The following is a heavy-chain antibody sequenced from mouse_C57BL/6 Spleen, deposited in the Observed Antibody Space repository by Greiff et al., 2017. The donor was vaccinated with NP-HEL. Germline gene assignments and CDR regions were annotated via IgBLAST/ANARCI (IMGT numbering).Heavy chain of an antibody. Sequence: QVQLQQSGPELVKPGASVKISCKASGYAFSSSWMNWVKQRPGKGLEWIGRIYPGDGDTNYNGKFKGKATLTADKSSSTAYMQLSSLTSEDSAVYFCAREGYRAWFAYWGQGTLVTVSA. CDR3: AREGYRAWFAY. J-gene: IGHJ3*01. CDR1: GYAFSSSW. CDR2: IYPGDGDT. V-gene: IGHV1-82*01. D-gene: IGHD2-2*01.